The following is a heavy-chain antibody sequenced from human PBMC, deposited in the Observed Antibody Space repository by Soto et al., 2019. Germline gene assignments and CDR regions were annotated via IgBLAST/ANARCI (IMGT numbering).Heavy chain of an antibody. J-gene: IGHJ4*02. D-gene: IGHD2-2*01. CDR1: GFTFSGSA. CDR3: TRPACSSTSCQPDY. V-gene: IGHV3-73*02. CDR2: IRSKANSYAT. Sequence: EVQLVESGGGLVQPGGSLKLSCAASGFTFSGSAMHWVRQASGKGLEWVGRIRSKANSYATAYAASVKGRFTISRDDLKNTAYLQMNSLKTEDTAVYYCTRPACSSTSCQPDYWGQGTLVTVSS.